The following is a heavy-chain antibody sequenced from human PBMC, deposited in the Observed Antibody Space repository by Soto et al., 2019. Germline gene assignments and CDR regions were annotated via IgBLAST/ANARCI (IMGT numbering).Heavy chain of an antibody. V-gene: IGHV3-48*01. CDR2: VSTVI. D-gene: IGHD3-10*01. Sequence: PGGSLRLSCAASGFTFSSYSMNWVRQAPGKGLEWVSFVSTVISYADSVKGRFTISRDNAKNSLYLQMNSLRADDTAVYYCVRDDLWAFDYWGQGILVTVSS. CDR1: GFTFSSYS. CDR3: VRDDLWAFDY. J-gene: IGHJ4*02.